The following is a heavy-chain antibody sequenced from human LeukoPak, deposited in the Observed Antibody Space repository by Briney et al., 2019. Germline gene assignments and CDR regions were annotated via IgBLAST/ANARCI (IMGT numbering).Heavy chain of an antibody. J-gene: IGHJ3*01. CDR1: GVPSSGHY. V-gene: IGHV4-59*11. CDR3: ASEFQMISTFAFDV. Sequence: PSETLSLTCTVSGVPSSGHYWTWIRQSPGKGLEWMGYIFDNGATNYNPSLKGRVTISLDTSKKHFSLKLTSVTAADTAMYYCASEFQMISTFAFDVWGQGTMVTVSS. D-gene: IGHD3-16*01. CDR2: IFDNGAT.